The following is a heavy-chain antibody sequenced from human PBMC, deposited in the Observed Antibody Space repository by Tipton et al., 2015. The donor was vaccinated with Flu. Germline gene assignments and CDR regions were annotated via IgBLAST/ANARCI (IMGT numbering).Heavy chain of an antibody. V-gene: IGHV3-53*01. CDR2: IYSGGRA. D-gene: IGHD3-10*01. CDR3: AKGRGSSEAYSLDV. CDR1: GFTVTSDF. J-gene: IGHJ6*02. Sequence: VQLVQSGGGLIQPGGSLRLSCVASGFTVTSDFMIWVRQAPGKGLEWVSLIYSGGRAFYADSVTGRYSISKDNSKSTVSLQMNRLSADDRAMDYGAKGRGSSEAYSLDVWGQGTTVTVSS.